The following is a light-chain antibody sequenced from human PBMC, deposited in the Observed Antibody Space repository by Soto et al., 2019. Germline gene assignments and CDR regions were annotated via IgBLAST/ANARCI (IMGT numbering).Light chain of an antibody. CDR3: SLYTSNGSLI. Sequence: QSALTQPPSVSGSPGQSVTISCTGTTSDIDNYDSVSWYQQAPGTAPKLIIYDVNNRPSGAPERFSGSTSGNTASLTISRLQAEDETDYFCSLYTSNGSLIFGPGTKVTV. V-gene: IGLV2-18*01. CDR2: DVN. J-gene: IGLJ1*01. CDR1: TSDIDNYDS.